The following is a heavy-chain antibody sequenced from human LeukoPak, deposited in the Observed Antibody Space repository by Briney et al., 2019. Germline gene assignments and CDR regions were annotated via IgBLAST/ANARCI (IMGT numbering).Heavy chain of an antibody. D-gene: IGHD4-11*01. CDR3: AKGPTVTSGHFDY. CDR2: IKQDGGEK. CDR1: RFAFSNYW. Sequence: PGGSLRLSCAASRFAFSNYWMSWVRQAPGKGLEWVANIKQDGGEKYYVDSVKGRFTISRDNAKNSLYLQMNSLRAEDTAVYYCAKGPTVTSGHFDYWGQGTLVTVSS. V-gene: IGHV3-7*05. J-gene: IGHJ4*02.